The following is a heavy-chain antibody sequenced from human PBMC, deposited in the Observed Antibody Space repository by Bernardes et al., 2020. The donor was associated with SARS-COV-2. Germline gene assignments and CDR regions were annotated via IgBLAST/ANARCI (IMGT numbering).Heavy chain of an antibody. Sequence: SETLSLTCTVSGGSISSSSYYWGWIRQPPGKGLEWIGSIYYSGSTYYNPSLKSRVTISVDTSKNQFSLKLSSVTAADTAVYYCARGSAWLLDFDYWGQGTLVTVSS. CDR2: IYYSGST. D-gene: IGHD3-22*01. J-gene: IGHJ4*02. V-gene: IGHV4-39*07. CDR1: GGSISSSSYY. CDR3: ARGSAWLLDFDY.